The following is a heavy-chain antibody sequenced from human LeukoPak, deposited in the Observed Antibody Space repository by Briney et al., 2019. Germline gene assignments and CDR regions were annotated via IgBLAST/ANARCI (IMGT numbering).Heavy chain of an antibody. CDR3: ARDASPYDSGGYYYDAFDI. V-gene: IGHV3-7*01. J-gene: IGHJ3*02. Sequence: GGSLRLSCAASGSTFRNYWMTWVRQVPGKGLEWVAYIKEDGSDKNYVDSVKGRFTISRDNAKNSLFLQMISLRAEDTAVYYCARDASPYDSGGYYYDAFDIWGRGTMVTVSS. CDR2: IKEDGSDK. CDR1: GSTFRNYW. D-gene: IGHD3-22*01.